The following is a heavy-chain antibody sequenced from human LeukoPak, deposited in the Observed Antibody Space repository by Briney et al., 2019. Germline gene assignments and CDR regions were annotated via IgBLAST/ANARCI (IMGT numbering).Heavy chain of an antibody. J-gene: IGHJ6*03. CDR3: ARVVGATQFGYYYYYMDV. CDR2: TSSSSTTN. D-gene: IGHD1-26*01. V-gene: IGHV3-48*01. Sequence: PGGLLSSCGAAAGFCSSYYIKLWVRPAGGEVEEGVSYTSSSSTTNSDADSERRRITISRDDAKNSLLLQLNSRRAEDTAEYYCARVVGATQFGYYYYYMDVWGKGATVTVSS. CDR1: GFCSSYYI.